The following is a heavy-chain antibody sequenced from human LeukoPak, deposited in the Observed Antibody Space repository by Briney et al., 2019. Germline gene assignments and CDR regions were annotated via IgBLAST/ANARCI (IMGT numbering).Heavy chain of an antibody. CDR1: GFTFSIFE. Sequence: GGSLRLSCEASGFTFSIFEMNWVRQAPGKGLAWVARINTDGSVSAYPDSVEGRFTISRDNAKNTLLLQMNSLRAEDTAVYYRGRVNGDSAWVDPWGQGTLVTVSS. CDR2: INTDGSVS. V-gene: IGHV3-74*01. CDR3: GRVNGDSAWVDP. J-gene: IGHJ5*02. D-gene: IGHD3-10*01.